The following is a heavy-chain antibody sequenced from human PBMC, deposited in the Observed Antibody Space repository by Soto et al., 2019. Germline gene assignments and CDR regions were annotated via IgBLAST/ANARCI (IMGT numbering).Heavy chain of an antibody. Sequence: EVQLVESGGGFVQPGGSLRLSCAASGFTFSTYEMNWVRQAPGKGLEWVSYISGSGSSIYYADSVKGRFIISRDNAKNSLYLQMNGLRAEDTAVYYCARESDYDTFDNWGQGTLVTVSS. V-gene: IGHV3-48*03. D-gene: IGHD3-9*01. CDR1: GFTFSTYE. J-gene: IGHJ4*02. CDR2: ISGSGSSI. CDR3: ARESDYDTFDN.